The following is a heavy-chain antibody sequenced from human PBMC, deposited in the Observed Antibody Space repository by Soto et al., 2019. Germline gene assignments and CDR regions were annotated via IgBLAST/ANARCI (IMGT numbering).Heavy chain of an antibody. CDR3: AILCDQSVEEYYFAY. V-gene: IGHV4-39*01. J-gene: IGHJ4*02. CDR1: GGSISSSTYY. D-gene: IGHD2-15*01. Sequence: SETLSLTCTVSGGSISSSTYYWGWIRQPPGKGLEWIGSIYYSGSTYYNPSLKSRVTISVDTSKNQFSLKLSSVTAADTAVYYCAILCDQSVEEYYFAYWGQGTLVTVSS. CDR2: IYYSGST.